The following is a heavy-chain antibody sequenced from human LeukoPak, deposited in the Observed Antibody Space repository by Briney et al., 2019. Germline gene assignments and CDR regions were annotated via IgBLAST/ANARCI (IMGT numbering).Heavy chain of an antibody. V-gene: IGHV3-11*01. CDR1: GFTFSDYY. J-gene: IGHJ6*03. D-gene: IGHD6-6*01. Sequence: GGSPRLSCAASGFTFSDYYMSWIRQAPGKGLEWVSYISSSGSTIYYADSVKGRFTISRDNAKNSLYLQMNSLRAEDTAVYYCARDSTRYSSSSWDYYYMDVWGRGTTVTVSS. CDR2: ISSSGSTI. CDR3: ARDSTRYSSSSWDYYYMDV.